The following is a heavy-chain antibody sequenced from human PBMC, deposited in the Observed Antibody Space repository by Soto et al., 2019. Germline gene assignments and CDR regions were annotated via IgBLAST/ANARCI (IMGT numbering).Heavy chain of an antibody. V-gene: IGHV3-7*02. CDR3: ATHDGPAAAGLVLDF. CDR2: IKQDENGK. Sequence: EVQLVESGGGLVRPGGSLRLSREASGFTFSSRWMTWVRQGPGKGLEWVANIKQDENGKDYVDSVKGRFTISRDNAKNSLYLQMNSLSAEDTAVYYCATHDGPAAAGLVLDFWGQGTLVTVSS. CDR1: GFTFSSRW. J-gene: IGHJ4*02. D-gene: IGHD6-13*01.